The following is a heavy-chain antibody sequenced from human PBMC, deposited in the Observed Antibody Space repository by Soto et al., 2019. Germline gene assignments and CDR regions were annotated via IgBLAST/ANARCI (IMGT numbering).Heavy chain of an antibody. CDR3: ARGSWEYSYGPTRPWFDP. CDR1: GFTFSSYG. CDR2: IWYDGSNK. J-gene: IGHJ5*02. Sequence: QVQLVESGGGVVQPGRSLRLSCAASGFTFSSYGMHWVRQAPGKGLEWVAVIWYDGSNKYYADSVKGRFTISRDNSKNTLYLQMNSLRAEDTAVYYCARGSWEYSYGPTRPWFDPWGQGTLVTVSS. D-gene: IGHD5-18*01. V-gene: IGHV3-33*01.